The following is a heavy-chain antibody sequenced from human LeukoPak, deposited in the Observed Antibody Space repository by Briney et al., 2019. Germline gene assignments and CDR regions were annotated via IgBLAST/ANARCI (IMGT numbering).Heavy chain of an antibody. Sequence: PSETLSLTCTVSGGSISSYYWSWIRQPPGKGLEWIGYIYSSGSTNYNPSLKSRVTISVDTSKNQFSLKLRSVTAADTAVYYCARGRYCSGGSCYVDYWGQGTLVTVSS. CDR1: GGSISSYY. D-gene: IGHD2-15*01. CDR2: IYSSGST. J-gene: IGHJ4*02. V-gene: IGHV4-59*01. CDR3: ARGRYCSGGSCYVDY.